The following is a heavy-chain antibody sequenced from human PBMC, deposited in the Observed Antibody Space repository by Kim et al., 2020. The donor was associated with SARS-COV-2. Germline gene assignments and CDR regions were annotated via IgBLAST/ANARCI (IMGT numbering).Heavy chain of an antibody. D-gene: IGHD3-16*01. CDR3: ARGRREPRSGGYYFDY. V-gene: IGHV1-2*02. Sequence: ASVKVSCKASGYTFTGYYMHWVRQAPGQGLEWMGWINPNSGGTNYAQKFQGRVTMTRDTSISTAYMELSRLRSDDTAVYYCARGRREPRSGGYYFDYWGQGTLVTVSS. CDR1: GYTFTGYY. CDR2: INPNSGGT. J-gene: IGHJ4*02.